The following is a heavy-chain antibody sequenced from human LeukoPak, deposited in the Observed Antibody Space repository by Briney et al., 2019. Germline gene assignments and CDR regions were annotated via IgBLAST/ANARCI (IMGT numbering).Heavy chain of an antibody. V-gene: IGHV3-9*03. CDR1: GFTFDDYA. Sequence: HPRGSLRLSCAAAGFTFDDYAMHWVRQAPGRGLEWVSGISWNSGTIGYADSVKGRFTISRDNAKNSLYLQMSSLRAEDMAFYYCARGNSGSYSQDWFDPWGQGTLVTVSS. CDR3: ARGNSGSYSQDWFDP. CDR2: ISWNSGTI. J-gene: IGHJ5*02. D-gene: IGHD1-26*01.